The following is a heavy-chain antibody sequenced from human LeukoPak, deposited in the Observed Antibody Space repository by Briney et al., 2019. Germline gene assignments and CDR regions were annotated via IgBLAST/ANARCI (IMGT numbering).Heavy chain of an antibody. D-gene: IGHD2-21*01. Sequence: SETLSLTCTVSGDSVSTSYWSWIRQPAGRGLEWIGRIYISGRTNYNPSLESRVTLSLDTSKNQFSLKLRSVTAADTAVYYCAREVVVIPRTFDPWGQGTLVTVSS. CDR1: GDSVSTSY. CDR3: AREVVVIPRTFDP. J-gene: IGHJ5*02. V-gene: IGHV4-4*07. CDR2: IYISGRT.